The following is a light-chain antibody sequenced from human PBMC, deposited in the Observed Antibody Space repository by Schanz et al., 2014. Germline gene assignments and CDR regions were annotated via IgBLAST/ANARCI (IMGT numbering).Light chain of an antibody. CDR1: QSVSSN. Sequence: EIVMTQSPATLSVSPGERVTLSCRASQSVSSNLAWYQQRPGQAPRLLIYGASTRATGVAARISGGGSGTEFTLTISSLQSEDFAVYYCQQYDNWPPYTFGQGTKLEFK. J-gene: IGKJ2*01. CDR2: GAS. V-gene: IGKV3-15*01. CDR3: QQYDNWPPYT.